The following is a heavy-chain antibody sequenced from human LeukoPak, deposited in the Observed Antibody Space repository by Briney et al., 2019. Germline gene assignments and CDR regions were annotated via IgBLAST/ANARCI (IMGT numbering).Heavy chain of an antibody. CDR1: GGSISSYY. V-gene: IGHV4-4*07. D-gene: IGHD3-22*01. J-gene: IGHJ3*02. CDR3: ARDLDDSSGYPVEAFDI. CDR2: IYTSGST. Sequence: SETLSLTCTVSGGSISSYYWSWIRQPAGKGLEWIGRIYTSGSTNYNPSLKSRVTMSVDTSKNQFSLKLSSVTAADTAVYYCARDLDDSSGYPVEAFDIWGQGTMVTVSS.